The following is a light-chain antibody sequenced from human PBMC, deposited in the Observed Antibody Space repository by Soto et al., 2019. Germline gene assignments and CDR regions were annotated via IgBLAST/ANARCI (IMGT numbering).Light chain of an antibody. J-gene: IGKJ1*01. CDR3: QQYGSSPPT. Sequence: IVLTQSPGTLSLSPGERTTLSRRASQSISRYLAWYQQKPGQGPRLLIYGASSRATGTPDRFSGSGSGTDFTLTINRLEPEDFALYYCQQYGSSPPTFGQGTKVEIK. V-gene: IGKV3-20*01. CDR2: GAS. CDR1: QSISRY.